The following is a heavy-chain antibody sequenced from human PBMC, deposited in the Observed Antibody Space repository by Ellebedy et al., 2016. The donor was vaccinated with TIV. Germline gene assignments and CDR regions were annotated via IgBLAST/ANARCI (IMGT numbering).Heavy chain of an antibody. CDR1: GFTFSSYW. Sequence: GESLKISCAASGFTFSSYWMSWVRPAPGKGLGWVANIKQDGIEKYYVDSVKGRFTISRDNAKNSLYLQMNSLRAEDTAVYYCARDVGATTWADWGQGTLVTVSS. V-gene: IGHV3-7*03. J-gene: IGHJ4*02. CDR3: ARDVGATTWAD. D-gene: IGHD1-26*01. CDR2: IKQDGIEK.